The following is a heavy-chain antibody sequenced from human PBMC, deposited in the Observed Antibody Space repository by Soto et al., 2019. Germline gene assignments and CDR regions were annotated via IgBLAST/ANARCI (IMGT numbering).Heavy chain of an antibody. CDR1: GFTFSTYA. V-gene: IGHV3-30-3*01. CDR3: ASLMPTVIPGG. Sequence: QVQLVESGGGVVQPGRSLRLSCAASGFTFSTYAMHWVRQAPGKGLEWVAVISYDGNNKNYADSVKGRFTISRDNSKNSLFLQMNSLRAEDTAVYYCASLMPTVIPGGWGQGTLVTVSS. J-gene: IGHJ4*02. CDR2: ISYDGNNK. D-gene: IGHD4-17*01.